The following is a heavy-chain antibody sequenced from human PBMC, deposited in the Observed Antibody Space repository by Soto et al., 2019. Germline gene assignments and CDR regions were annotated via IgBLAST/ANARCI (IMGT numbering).Heavy chain of an antibody. CDR3: AGLTTVVSAFDY. Sequence: QVQLVQSGAEVKKPGSSVKVSCKASGGTFSSYAISWVRQAPXQGLXEMGGIIPIFGTANYAQKFQGRVTITADESTSTAYMELSSLRSEDTAVYYCAGLTTVVSAFDYWGQGTLVTVSS. CDR2: IIPIFGTA. D-gene: IGHD4-17*01. CDR1: GGTFSSYA. J-gene: IGHJ4*02. V-gene: IGHV1-69*01.